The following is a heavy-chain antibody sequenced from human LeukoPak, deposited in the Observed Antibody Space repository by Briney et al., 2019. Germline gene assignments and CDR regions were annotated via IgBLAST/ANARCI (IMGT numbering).Heavy chain of an antibody. CDR3: ARDVGKSGYGDY. Sequence: PGGSLRLSCAASGFTFSVYEMNWVRQAPGKGSQWVSYISSSGESISYADSVKGRFTTSRDNAKSSLYLQMNSLRVEDTAVYYCARDVGKSGYGDYWGQGTLVTVSP. D-gene: IGHD5-12*01. V-gene: IGHV3-48*03. CDR1: GFTFSVYE. J-gene: IGHJ4*02. CDR2: ISSSGESI.